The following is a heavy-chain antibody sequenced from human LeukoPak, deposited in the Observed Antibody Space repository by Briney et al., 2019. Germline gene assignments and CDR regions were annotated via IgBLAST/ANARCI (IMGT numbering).Heavy chain of an antibody. CDR1: AYSISSGYY. J-gene: IGHJ6*03. Sequence: SGTLSLTCTVSAYSISSGYYWGRTRQPPGKGLEWIGSIYRNGNSSYNPSLKSRVTISIDTSKNQFSLKLSFVAAADTDVYYCVRERQGIAARGGYDYYYYMDVGGKGTTVTVSS. D-gene: IGHD6-6*01. V-gene: IGHV4-38-2*02. CDR2: IYRNGNS. CDR3: VRERQGIAARGGYDYYYYMDV.